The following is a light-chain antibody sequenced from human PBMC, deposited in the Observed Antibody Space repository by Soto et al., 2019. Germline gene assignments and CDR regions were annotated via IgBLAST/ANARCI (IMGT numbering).Light chain of an antibody. Sequence: EIVLTQSPATLSLSPGERATLSCRASQSVSSYLAWYQQKPGQAPRLLIYDASNRATGIPARFSGSGSGTDFTLPISSLEPEDFAVYYCQQRSNWPGGTFGQGTKVEIK. V-gene: IGKV3-11*01. J-gene: IGKJ1*01. CDR1: QSVSSY. CDR2: DAS. CDR3: QQRSNWPGGT.